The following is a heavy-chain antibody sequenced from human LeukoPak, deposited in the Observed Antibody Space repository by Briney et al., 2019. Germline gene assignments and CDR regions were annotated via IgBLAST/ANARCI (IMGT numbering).Heavy chain of an antibody. CDR2: ISSSSSYI. CDR3: ARDLRSSGYYAFDY. V-gene: IGHV3-21*01. J-gene: IGHJ4*02. CDR1: GFTFSSYW. D-gene: IGHD3-22*01. Sequence: GGSLKLSCAASGFTFSSYWMHWVRQAPGKGLEWVSFISSSSSYIYYADSAKGRFTISRDNAKNSLYLQMNSLRAEDTAVYYCARDLRSSGYYAFDYWGQGTLVTVSS.